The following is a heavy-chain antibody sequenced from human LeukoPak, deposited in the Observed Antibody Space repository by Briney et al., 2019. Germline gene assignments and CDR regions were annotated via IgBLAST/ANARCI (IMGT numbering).Heavy chain of an antibody. J-gene: IGHJ6*02. D-gene: IGHD3-22*01. V-gene: IGHV1-69*01. Sequence: SVKVSCKASGGTFSSYAISWVRQAPGQGLEWMGGIIPIFGTANYAQKFQGRVTITADESTSTAYMELSSLRSGDTAVYYCARASTYYYDSSTPDYYGMDVWGQGTTVTVSS. CDR3: ARASTYYYDSSTPDYYGMDV. CDR1: GGTFSSYA. CDR2: IIPIFGTA.